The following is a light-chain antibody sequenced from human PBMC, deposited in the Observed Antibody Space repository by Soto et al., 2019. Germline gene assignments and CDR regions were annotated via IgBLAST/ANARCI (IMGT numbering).Light chain of an antibody. V-gene: IGKV1-39*01. CDR2: AAS. Sequence: DIQMTQSPSSLSASVGDRVTIPCRARESISNNLNWYQHKPGKAPKVLIYAASSLQSGVPSQFSGSGSGTEFILTITSMQAEDFATYDCQQSYSSLEFTFGPGTKVDL. CDR3: QQSYSSLEFT. J-gene: IGKJ3*01. CDR1: ESISNN.